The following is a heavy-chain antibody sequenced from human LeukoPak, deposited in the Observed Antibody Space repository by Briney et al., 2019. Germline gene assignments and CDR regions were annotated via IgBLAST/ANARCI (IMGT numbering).Heavy chain of an antibody. CDR1: GFIFSNYG. D-gene: IGHD5-24*01. J-gene: IGHJ4*02. CDR3: AKEGGDGSPFDY. CDR2: IRFDGTTQ. Sequence: GGSLRLSCAASGFIFSNYGMHWVRLSPAKGLEWLTFIRFDGTTQYYADSVRGRFILSRDNSKDTVSLQMYSLRAEDTGIYYCAKEGGDGSPFDYWGQGILVTVSS. V-gene: IGHV3-30*02.